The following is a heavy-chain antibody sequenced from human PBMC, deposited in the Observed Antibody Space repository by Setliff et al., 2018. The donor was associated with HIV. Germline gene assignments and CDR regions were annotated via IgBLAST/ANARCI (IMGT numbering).Heavy chain of an antibody. CDR2: IIPILGVA. Sequence: SVKVSCKASGYTFTSDYIHWVRQAPGQGLDWMGRIIPILGVANYAQRFQGKVTITTDESTSTAYMELSGLRSEDTAVYYCARDFGGYCSSMSCPGLFDPWGQGTLVTVSS. J-gene: IGHJ5*02. V-gene: IGHV1-69*04. CDR1: GYTFTSDY. CDR3: ARDFGGYCSSMSCPGLFDP. D-gene: IGHD2-2*01.